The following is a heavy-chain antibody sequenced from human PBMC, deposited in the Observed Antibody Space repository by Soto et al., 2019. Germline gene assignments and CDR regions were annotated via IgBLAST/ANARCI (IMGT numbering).Heavy chain of an antibody. CDR1: GGSFSGYY. CDR2: INHSGST. J-gene: IGHJ6*02. Sequence: SETLSLTCAVYGGSFSGYYWSWIRQPPGKGLEWIGEINHSGSTNYNPSLKSRVTISVDTSKNQFSLKLSSVTAADTAVYYCAKDQEWLPYYGMDVWGQGTTVTVSS. V-gene: IGHV4-34*01. D-gene: IGHD3-3*01. CDR3: AKDQEWLPYYGMDV.